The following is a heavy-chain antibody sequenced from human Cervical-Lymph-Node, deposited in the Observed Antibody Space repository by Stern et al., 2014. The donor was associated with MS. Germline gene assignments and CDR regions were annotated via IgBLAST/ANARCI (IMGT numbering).Heavy chain of an antibody. D-gene: IGHD2-8*01. CDR2: IWHDENKN. V-gene: IGHV3-30-3*01. Sequence: VQLEESGGGVVQPGGSLRLSCAASGFTLSSHVMHWVRQAPGKGLDWLAFIWHDENKNAYAYSVKCRFTISRDNSNNTLSLQMNSLRAEDTAVYYCVREDGDFDYWGQGTLVTVSS. CDR1: GFTLSSHV. CDR3: VREDGDFDY. J-gene: IGHJ4*02.